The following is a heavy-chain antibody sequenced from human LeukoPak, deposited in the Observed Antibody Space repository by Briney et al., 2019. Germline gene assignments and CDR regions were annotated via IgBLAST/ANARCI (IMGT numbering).Heavy chain of an antibody. CDR1: GGSFSGYY. J-gene: IGHJ3*02. Sequence: SETLSLTCAVYGGSFSGYYWSWIRQPPGKGLEWIGEINHSGSTNYNPSLKSRVTISVDTSKNQFSLKLSSVTAADTAVYYCARKAYGGNFAFDIWGQGAMVTVSS. D-gene: IGHD4-23*01. CDR2: INHSGST. CDR3: ARKAYGGNFAFDI. V-gene: IGHV4-34*09.